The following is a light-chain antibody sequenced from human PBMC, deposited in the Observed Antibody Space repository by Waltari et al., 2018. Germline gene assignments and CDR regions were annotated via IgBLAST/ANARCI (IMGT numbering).Light chain of an antibody. CDR3: MQGTHWLT. Sequence: DVVMTQSPLSLPVTLGQPASISCRSSQSLVHSDGNTYLNWFQQRPGQSPRRLIYKVSRRDSGVPDRCSGSGSGTDFTLKISRVEAEDGGVYYCMQGTHWLTFGPGTKVDIK. J-gene: IGKJ3*01. CDR1: QSLVHSDGNTY. CDR2: KVS. V-gene: IGKV2-30*02.